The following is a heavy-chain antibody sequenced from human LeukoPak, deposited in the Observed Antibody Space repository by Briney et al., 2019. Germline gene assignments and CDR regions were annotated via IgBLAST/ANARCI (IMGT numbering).Heavy chain of an antibody. CDR1: GFTVSSNY. CDR2: IYSGGST. V-gene: IGHV3-53*01. D-gene: IGHD1-26*01. J-gene: IGHJ4*02. Sequence: GGSLRLSCAASGFTVSSNYMSWVRQAPGKGLEWVSVIYSGGSTYYADSVKGRFTISRDNSKNTLYLQMNSLRAEDTAVYYCARERELLNYFDYWGQGTLSPSPQ. CDR3: ARERELLNYFDY.